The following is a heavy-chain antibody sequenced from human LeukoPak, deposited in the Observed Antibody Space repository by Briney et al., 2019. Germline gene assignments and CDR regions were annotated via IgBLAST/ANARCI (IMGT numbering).Heavy chain of an antibody. CDR2: IYTSGST. CDR3: ARARETQGVDY. J-gene: IGHJ4*02. V-gene: IGHV4-61*02. D-gene: IGHD3-16*01. Sequence: KPSETLSLTCTVSGGSISSGSYYWSWIRQPAGKGLEWIGRIYTSGSTNYNPSLKSRVTISVDTSKNQFSLKLSSVTAADTAVYYCARARETQGVDYWGRGTLVTVSS. CDR1: GGSISSGSYY.